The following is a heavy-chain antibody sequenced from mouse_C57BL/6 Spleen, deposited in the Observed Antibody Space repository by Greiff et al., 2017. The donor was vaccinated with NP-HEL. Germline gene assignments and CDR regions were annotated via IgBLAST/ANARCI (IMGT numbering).Heavy chain of an antibody. CDR1: GFSLTSYG. CDR3: ARNHGSYDFDY. D-gene: IGHD1-1*01. Sequence: VKLVESGPGLVQPSQSLSITCTVSGFSLTSYGVHWVRQSPGKGLEWLGVIWSGGSTAYNAAFISRLSISKDNSKSQVFFKMNSLQADDTAIYYCARNHGSYDFDYWGQGTTLTVSS. J-gene: IGHJ2*01. CDR2: IWSGGST. V-gene: IGHV2-2*01.